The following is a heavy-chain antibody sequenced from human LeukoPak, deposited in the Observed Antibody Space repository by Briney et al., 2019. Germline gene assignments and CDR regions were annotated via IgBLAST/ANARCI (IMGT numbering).Heavy chain of an antibody. Sequence: SETLSLTCTVSGGSIRSYYWSWIRQPPGKGLEWIGYIFYAGSTTYNPSLKSRVTISIDTSKNQFSLKLNSVTAADTAVYYCASGERGYTYGPLDYWGQGILVTVSS. V-gene: IGHV4-59*08. CDR3: ASGERGYTYGPLDY. CDR2: IFYAGST. J-gene: IGHJ4*02. CDR1: GGSIRSYY. D-gene: IGHD5-18*01.